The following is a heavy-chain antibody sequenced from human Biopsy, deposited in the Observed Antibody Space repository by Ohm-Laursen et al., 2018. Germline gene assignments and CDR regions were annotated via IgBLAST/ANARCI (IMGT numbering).Heavy chain of an antibody. D-gene: IGHD3-10*01. V-gene: IGHV1-24*01. CDR3: ATGPYYDTRFYYNVRPFDF. CDR1: GYTLTELS. J-gene: IGHJ4*02. CDR2: FDREERKT. Sequence: SVKVSCRVSGYTLTELSIHWVRQTGGKGLEWMGGFDREERKTVYAEKFQGRVTMTEDTSTDTVYMEVTSLRSDDTAVYYCATGPYYDTRFYYNVRPFDFWGQGTLVTVSS.